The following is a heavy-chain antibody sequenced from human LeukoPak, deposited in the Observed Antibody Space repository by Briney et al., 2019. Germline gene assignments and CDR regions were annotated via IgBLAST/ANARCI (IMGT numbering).Heavy chain of an antibody. J-gene: IGHJ3*02. D-gene: IGHD3-16*01. Sequence: PGGSLRLSCAASGFTFSGYDMHWVRQGPGQGLEWVAAISIGGDTYYPGSVKGRFTISRENAKSSFYLQMNSLRAGDTSIYYCARAHVGWGLAFDIWGQGTVVIVSS. CDR3: ARAHVGWGLAFDI. V-gene: IGHV3-13*01. CDR1: GFTFSGYD. CDR2: ISIGGDT.